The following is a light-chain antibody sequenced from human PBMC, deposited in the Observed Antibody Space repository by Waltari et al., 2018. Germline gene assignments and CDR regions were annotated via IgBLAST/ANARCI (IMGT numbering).Light chain of an antibody. Sequence: FVLTQPHSVSESPGKTVTISCTRSAGSVSHHYVLCYQQRPGSSPTTLFHANDQRLSGVPERFSGSIDRSSNSASLTISGLKTEDEADYYCQSYDGDHYVIFGGGTKLTVL. CDR3: QSYDGDHYVI. CDR2: AND. CDR1: AGSVSHHY. J-gene: IGLJ2*01. V-gene: IGLV6-57*01.